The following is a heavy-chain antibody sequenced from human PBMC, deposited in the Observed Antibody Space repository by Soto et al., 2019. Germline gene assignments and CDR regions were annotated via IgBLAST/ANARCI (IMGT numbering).Heavy chain of an antibody. D-gene: IGHD2-21*01. V-gene: IGHV1-8*01. CDR2: MNPKSGNT. CDR3: ARGLVDSGGNCFDS. CDR1: GYNINSYD. Sequence: ASVKVSCKASGYNINSYDMNWVRQATGQGLEWMGWMNPKSGNTGFAEKFQGRVKMTWNTSTGTVYLEISSLRPEDTAVYFCARGLVDSGGNCFDSWGQGTQVTVFS. J-gene: IGHJ4*02.